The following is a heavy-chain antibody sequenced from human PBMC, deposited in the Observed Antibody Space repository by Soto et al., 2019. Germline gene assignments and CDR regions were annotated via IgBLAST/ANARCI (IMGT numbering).Heavy chain of an antibody. V-gene: IGHV3-49*03. D-gene: IGHD5-12*01. J-gene: IGHJ4*02. CDR2: IRSKAYGGTT. CDR1: GFTFGDYA. CDR3: TRGGHSGYDYLSLESYFDY. Sequence: EVQLVESGGGLVQPGRSLRLSCTASGFTFGDYAMSWFRQAPGKGLEWVGFIRSKAYGGTTEYAASVKGRFTISRDDSKSIAYLQMNSLKTEDTAVYYCTRGGHSGYDYLSLESYFDYWGQGTLVTVSS.